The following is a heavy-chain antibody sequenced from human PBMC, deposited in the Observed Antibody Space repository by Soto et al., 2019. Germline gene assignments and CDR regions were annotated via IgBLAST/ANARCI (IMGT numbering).Heavy chain of an antibody. CDR2: IYYSGST. CDR1: SGSISSGDYY. D-gene: IGHD3-3*01. Sequence: QVQLQESGPGLVKPSQTLSLTCTVSSGSISSGDYYWSWIRQPPGKGLEWIAYIYYSGSTYYNPSLNSRVTISVDTSKNQFSLKLSSVTAADTAVYYCARVVYSTSKRFLARWFDPWGQGTLVTVSS. J-gene: IGHJ5*02. CDR3: ARVVYSTSKRFLARWFDP. V-gene: IGHV4-30-4*01.